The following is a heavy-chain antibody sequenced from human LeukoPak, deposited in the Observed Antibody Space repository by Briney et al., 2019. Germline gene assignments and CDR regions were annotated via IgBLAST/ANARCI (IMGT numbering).Heavy chain of an antibody. CDR2: IYSGGST. V-gene: IGHV3-53*01. J-gene: IGHJ6*02. CDR3: ARRAPNYYDSSGRGYYYGMDV. CDR1: GFTVSSNY. Sequence: GGSLRLSCAASGFTVSSNYMSWVRQAPGKGLEWVSVIYSGGSTYYADSVKGRFTISRDNSKNTLYLQMNSLRAEDTAVYYCARRAPNYYDSSGRGYYYGMDVWGQGTTVTVSS. D-gene: IGHD3-22*01.